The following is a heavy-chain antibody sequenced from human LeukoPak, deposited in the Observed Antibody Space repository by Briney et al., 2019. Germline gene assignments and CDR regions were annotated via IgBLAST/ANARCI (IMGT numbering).Heavy chain of an antibody. CDR3: AKDSITFGGDPLPYFDY. CDR2: ISYDGSNK. V-gene: IGHV3-30*18. Sequence: GGSLRLSCAASGFTFSSYGMHWVRQAPGKGLEWVAVISYDGSNKYYADSVKGRFTISRDNSKNTLYLQMNSLRAEDTAVYYCAKDSITFGGDPLPYFDYWGQGTLVTVSS. CDR1: GFTFSSYG. D-gene: IGHD3-16*01. J-gene: IGHJ4*02.